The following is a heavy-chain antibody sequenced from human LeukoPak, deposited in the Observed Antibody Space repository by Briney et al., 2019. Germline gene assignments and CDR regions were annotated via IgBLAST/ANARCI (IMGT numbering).Heavy chain of an antibody. CDR2: INTDGSST. Sequence: GGSLRLSCAASGFTFSSYWMHWVRQAPGKGLVWVSRINTDGSSTSYADSVKGRFTISRDNAKNTLYLQMNSLRAEDTAVYYCARAAGTGEYYYYYYYMDVWGKGTTVTVSS. J-gene: IGHJ6*03. D-gene: IGHD3-10*01. V-gene: IGHV3-74*01. CDR1: GFTFSSYW. CDR3: ARAAGTGEYYYYYYYMDV.